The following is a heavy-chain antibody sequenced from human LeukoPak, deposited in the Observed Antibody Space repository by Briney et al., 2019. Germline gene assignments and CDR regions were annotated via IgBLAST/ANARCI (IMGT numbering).Heavy chain of an antibody. Sequence: ASVTVSFTSSGYTFTNNYIHWVRRAPGQGPEWMGIINPSGGSTSYAQKFQGRVTVTRDMSASTVYMQLTSLRSEDTAVYFCARDPSLHYYYMDVWGKGTTVTVSS. V-gene: IGHV1-46*01. J-gene: IGHJ6*03. D-gene: IGHD2-21*02. CDR3: ARDPSLHYYYMDV. CDR1: GYTFTNNY. CDR2: INPSGGST.